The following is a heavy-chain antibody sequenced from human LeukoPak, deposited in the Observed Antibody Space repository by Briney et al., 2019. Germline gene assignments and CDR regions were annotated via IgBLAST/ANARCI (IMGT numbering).Heavy chain of an antibody. Sequence: GESLKISCKGSGYSFTSYWIGWVRQMPGKGLEWMGIIYPGDSDTRYSPSFQGQVTISADKSISTAYLQWSSLKASDTAMYYCARGYCSSTSCPRGAFDIWGLGTMVTVSS. CDR1: GYSFTSYW. CDR2: IYPGDSDT. J-gene: IGHJ3*02. D-gene: IGHD2-2*01. CDR3: ARGYCSSTSCPRGAFDI. V-gene: IGHV5-51*01.